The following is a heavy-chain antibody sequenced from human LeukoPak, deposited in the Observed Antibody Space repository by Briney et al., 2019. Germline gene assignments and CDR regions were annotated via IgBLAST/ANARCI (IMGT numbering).Heavy chain of an antibody. CDR1: GYPFTSYG. J-gene: IGHJ4*02. V-gene: IGHV1-18*01. D-gene: IGHD3-22*01. Sequence: ASVTVSCKASGYPFTSYGISWVRQAPGQGLDWIGWISAYNGNTNYAQKLQGRVTMTTDTSTSTAYMELRSLRSDDTAVYYCARGTYDSSGYYFDYWGQGTLVTVSS. CDR3: ARGTYDSSGYYFDY. CDR2: ISAYNGNT.